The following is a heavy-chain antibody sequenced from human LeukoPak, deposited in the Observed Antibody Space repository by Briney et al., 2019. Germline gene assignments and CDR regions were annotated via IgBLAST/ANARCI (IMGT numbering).Heavy chain of an antibody. CDR2: IYHSGST. CDR1: GGSISSSNW. D-gene: IGHD7-27*01. CDR3: ASTPWARYFDY. V-gene: IGHV4-4*02. Sequence: PSGTLSLTCAVSGGSISSSNWWSWVRQPPGKGLEWIGEIYHSGSTNYNPSLKGRVTMSVDKSKNQFSLKLCSVTAADTAVYYCASTPWARYFDYWGQGTLVTVSS. J-gene: IGHJ4*02.